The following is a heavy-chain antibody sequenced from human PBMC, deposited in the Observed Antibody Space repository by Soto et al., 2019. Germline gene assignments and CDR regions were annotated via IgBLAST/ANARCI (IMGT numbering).Heavy chain of an antibody. D-gene: IGHD2-21*02. CDR3: ARAYCGGDCYDAFDI. V-gene: IGHV3-7*03. CDR2: IKQDGSEK. J-gene: IGHJ3*02. CDR1: GFTFSSYW. Sequence: GGSLRLSCAASGFTFSSYWMSWVRQAPGKGPEWVANIKQDGSEKYYVDSVKGRFTISRDNAKNSLYLQMNSLRAEDTAVYYCARAYCGGDCYDAFDIWGQGTMVTVSS.